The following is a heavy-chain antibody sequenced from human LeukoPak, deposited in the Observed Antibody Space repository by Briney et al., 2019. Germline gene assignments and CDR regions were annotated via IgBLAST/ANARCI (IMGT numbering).Heavy chain of an antibody. D-gene: IGHD4-17*01. V-gene: IGHV3-66*01. Sequence: GGSLRLSCEASGFXVSSNYISWVRQAPGKGLEWVSVIYSGGSTYYADSVKGRFTISRDNSKNTLYLQMNSLRAEDTAVYYCARVDYGDYGFDYWGQGTLVTVSS. CDR3: ARVDYGDYGFDY. CDR1: GFXVSSNY. CDR2: IYSGGST. J-gene: IGHJ4*02.